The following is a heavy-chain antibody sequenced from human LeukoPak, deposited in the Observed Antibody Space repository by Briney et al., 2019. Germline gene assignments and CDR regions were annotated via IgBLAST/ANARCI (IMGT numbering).Heavy chain of an antibody. CDR2: IYYSGTT. CDR3: ARLLYRSGIAVAFDY. Sequence: PSQTLSLTCPVSGGSITSSSSYWGWIRQPPGKGLEWIGTIYYSGTTYYNPSLKSRVTISVDTSKNQFSLKLSSVTAADTAVYYCARLLYRSGIAVAFDYWGQGTLVTVSS. CDR1: GGSITSSSSY. D-gene: IGHD6-19*01. J-gene: IGHJ4*02. V-gene: IGHV4-39*01.